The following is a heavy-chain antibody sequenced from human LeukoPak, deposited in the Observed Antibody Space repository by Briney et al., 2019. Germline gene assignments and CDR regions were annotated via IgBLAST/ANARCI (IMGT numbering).Heavy chain of an antibody. V-gene: IGHV4-34*01. CDR3: ARGRSGPNFQH. Sequence: SETLSLACAVYGGSFSGYYWSWIRQPPGKGLEWIGEINHSGSTNYNPSLKSRVTISVDTSKNQFSLKLSSVTAADTAVYYCARGRSGPNFQHWGQGTLVTVSS. D-gene: IGHD2-15*01. CDR2: INHSGST. CDR1: GGSFSGYY. J-gene: IGHJ1*01.